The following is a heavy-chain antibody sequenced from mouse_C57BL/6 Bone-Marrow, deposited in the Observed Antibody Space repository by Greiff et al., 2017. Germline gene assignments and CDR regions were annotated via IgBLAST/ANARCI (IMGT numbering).Heavy chain of an antibody. D-gene: IGHD1-1*01. CDR3: AIYYGTDYFDY. CDR2: INPNYGTT. J-gene: IGHJ2*01. V-gene: IGHV1-39*01. CDR1: GYSFTDYN. Sequence: EVKLMESGPELVKPGASVKISCKASGYSFTDYNMNWVKQSNGKSLEWIGVINPNYGTTSYNQKFKGKATLTVDQSSSTAYMQLNSLTSEDSAVYYCAIYYGTDYFDYWGQGTTLTVSS.